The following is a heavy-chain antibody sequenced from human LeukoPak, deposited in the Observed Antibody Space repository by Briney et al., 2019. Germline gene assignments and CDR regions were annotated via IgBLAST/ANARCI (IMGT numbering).Heavy chain of an antibody. D-gene: IGHD4-17*01. Sequence: GGSLRLSCAASGFTFSSYEMNWVRQAPGKGLEWVSYISSSGSTIYYADSVKGRFTISRDNAKNSLYLQMNSLRAEDTAVYHCAIGYDYGDYEGLDYWGQGTLVTVSS. CDR1: GFTFSSYE. CDR3: AIGYDYGDYEGLDY. CDR2: ISSSGSTI. V-gene: IGHV3-48*03. J-gene: IGHJ4*02.